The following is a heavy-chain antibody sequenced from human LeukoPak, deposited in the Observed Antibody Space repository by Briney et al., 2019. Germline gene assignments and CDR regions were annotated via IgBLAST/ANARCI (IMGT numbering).Heavy chain of an antibody. CDR2: ISGSGFNT. V-gene: IGHV3-23*01. J-gene: IGHJ6*03. CDR1: GFTFSSYG. Sequence: GGSLRLSCAASGFTFSSYGMSWVRQAPGKGLEWVSAISGSGFNTYYADSVKGRFTISRDNSKNTLYLQMNSLRAEDTAVYYCARIVAAAGTVYYYYYMDVWGKGTTVTISS. D-gene: IGHD6-13*01. CDR3: ARIVAAAGTVYYYYYMDV.